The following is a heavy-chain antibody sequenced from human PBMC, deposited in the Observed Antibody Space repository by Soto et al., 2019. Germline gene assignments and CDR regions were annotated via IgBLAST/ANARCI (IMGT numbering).Heavy chain of an antibody. D-gene: IGHD6-19*01. J-gene: IGHJ4*01. CDR2: ISYDGNKK. V-gene: IGHV3-30*18. CDR1: GFTFSAYT. CDR3: AKEVAVAGDLDY. Sequence: HPGGSLRLSCSASGFTFSAYTMHWVRQAPGKGLEWVAVISYDGNKKYYEDSVKGRFTISRDTSNNTMYLQMESLRTEDTAVYYCAKEVAVAGDLDYWGHGTLVTVSS.